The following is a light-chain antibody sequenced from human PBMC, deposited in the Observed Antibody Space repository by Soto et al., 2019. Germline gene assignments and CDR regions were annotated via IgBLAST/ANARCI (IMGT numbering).Light chain of an antibody. CDR3: SSYSGSASHVV. CDR1: SSDIGGYNF. Sequence: QSALTQPASVSASPGESITISCTGTSSDIGGYNFVCWYQQHPGKAPKLLIYGVTERPSGVSHRFSGSKSGNTASLTISGLQDEDEAAYYCSSYSGSASHVVFGGGNKLTVL. CDR2: GVT. V-gene: IGLV2-14*03. J-gene: IGLJ2*01.